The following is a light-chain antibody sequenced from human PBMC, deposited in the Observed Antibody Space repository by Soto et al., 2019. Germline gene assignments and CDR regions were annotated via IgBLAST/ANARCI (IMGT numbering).Light chain of an antibody. Sequence: QSALTQPASVSGSPGQSITISCTGTSSDVGGYNYVSWYQQHPGKAPKLMSYEVSTRPTGVSNRFSGSKSGNTASLTISGLQAEDEADYYCSSYTSGSTWEFGGGTKLTVL. J-gene: IGLJ3*02. V-gene: IGLV2-14*01. CDR3: SSYTSGSTWE. CDR2: EVS. CDR1: SSDVGGYNY.